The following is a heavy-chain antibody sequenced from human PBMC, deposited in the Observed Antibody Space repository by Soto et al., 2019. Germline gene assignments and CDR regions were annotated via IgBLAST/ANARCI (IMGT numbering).Heavy chain of an antibody. J-gene: IGHJ5*02. CDR3: ARALPVAKGGFDP. Sequence: LRLSCAASGFSVSTNYMGWVRQAPGRGLEWVSTIYNTGSTYYADSVKGRFTISRDSSKNTLYLQMHSLRAEDTAVYYCARALPVAKGGFDPWGQGTLVTVSS. D-gene: IGHD2-2*01. CDR2: IYNTGST. CDR1: GFSVSTNY. V-gene: IGHV3-53*01.